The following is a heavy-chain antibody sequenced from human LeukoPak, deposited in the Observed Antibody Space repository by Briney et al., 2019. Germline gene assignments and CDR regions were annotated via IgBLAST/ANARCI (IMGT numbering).Heavy chain of an antibody. J-gene: IGHJ4*02. CDR3: ARAAMVSRG. V-gene: IGHV3-21*05. Sequence: GGSLRLSCAASGFTFSSYSMTWVRQAPGKGLEWVSYISSSSSYIYYADSVKGRFTISRDNAKNSLYLQMNSLRAEDTAVYYCARAAMVSRGWGQGTLVTVSS. CDR2: ISSSSSYI. CDR1: GFTFSSYS. D-gene: IGHD5-18*01.